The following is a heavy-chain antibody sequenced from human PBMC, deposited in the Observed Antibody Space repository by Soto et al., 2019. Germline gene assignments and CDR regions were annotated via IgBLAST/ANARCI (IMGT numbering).Heavy chain of an antibody. CDR2: MSSSNGDT. CDR1: GFSCSDYY. D-gene: IGHD1-26*01. Sequence: GGSLRLSCAVSGFSCSDYYMSWIRQAAGKGLERISYMSSSNGDTTYGESVKGRFSISRDNDKNSLYLQMNSLRAEDTALYYCERDLRGSYSEVHEFWGQGTLVAVSS. V-gene: IGHV3-11*06. CDR3: ERDLRGSYSEVHEF. J-gene: IGHJ4*02.